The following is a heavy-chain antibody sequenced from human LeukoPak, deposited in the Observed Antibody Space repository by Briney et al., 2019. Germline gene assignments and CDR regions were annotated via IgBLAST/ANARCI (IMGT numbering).Heavy chain of an antibody. CDR2: ISVSGST. V-gene: IGHV4-4*07. CDR1: SGSISTYS. CDR3: ARGSPTALCSSTSCFFGFDS. D-gene: IGHD2-2*01. J-gene: IGHJ5*01. Sequence: PSETLSLTCTVSSGSISTYSWSWIRLPAGKGLEWIGSISVSGSTSHNPSLKSRVTMSVDPSQRELSLQLISVTAADTAVYYCARGSPTALCSSTSCFFGFDSWGHGTLVTVSS.